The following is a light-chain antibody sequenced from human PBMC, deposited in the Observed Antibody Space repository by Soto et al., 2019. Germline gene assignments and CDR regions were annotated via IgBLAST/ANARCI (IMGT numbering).Light chain of an antibody. CDR3: QQYDSSPRT. Sequence: EIVLTQSPGTLSLSPGERATLYCRASQSVSSIHLAWYQQKPDQAPRLLIYGASSRATGIPDRFSGSGSVTDFILIISRLEPEDFAVYYCQQYDSSPRTFGQGTKVDIK. V-gene: IGKV3-20*01. CDR1: QSVSSIH. J-gene: IGKJ1*01. CDR2: GAS.